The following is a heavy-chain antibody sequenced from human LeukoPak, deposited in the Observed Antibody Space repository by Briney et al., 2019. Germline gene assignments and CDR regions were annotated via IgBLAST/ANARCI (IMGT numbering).Heavy chain of an antibody. V-gene: IGHV4-59*11. D-gene: IGHD3-22*01. J-gene: IGHJ3*02. CDR3: ARDQPYYYDSSGYAFDI. CDR2: IYYSGST. CDR1: LGSITHHY. Sequence: SETLSLTCTVSLGSITHHYWNWIRQPAGKGLEWIGYIYYSGSTNYNPSLKSRVTISVDTSKNQFSLKLSSVTAADTAVYYCARDQPYYYDSSGYAFDIWGQGTMVTVSS.